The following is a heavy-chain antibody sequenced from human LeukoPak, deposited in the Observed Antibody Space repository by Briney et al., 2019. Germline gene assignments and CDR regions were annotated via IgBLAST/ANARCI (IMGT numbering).Heavy chain of an antibody. V-gene: IGHV3-48*03. CDR2: ISSSGSTI. J-gene: IGHJ4*02. CDR3: ARGGYDILTGYEITDY. D-gene: IGHD3-9*01. Sequence: GGSLRLSCAASGFTFSSYEMNWVRQAPGKGLEWVSYISSSGSTIYYADSVKGRFTISRDNAKNSLYLQMNSLRAEDTAVYYCARGGYDILTGYEITDYWGQGTLVTVSS. CDR1: GFTFSSYE.